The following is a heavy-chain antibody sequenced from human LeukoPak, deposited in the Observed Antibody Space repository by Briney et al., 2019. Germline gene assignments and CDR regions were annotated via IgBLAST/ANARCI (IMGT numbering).Heavy chain of an antibody. CDR2: INIDGSTT. CDR3: ARAREGCSGGTCYVDH. CDR1: GLTFSSYW. Sequence: GGSLRLSCAASGLTFSSYWMHWVRQAPGKGLAWVSGINIDGSTTNYADSVKGRFTISRDNAKNTLYLQMNSLRVEDTAIYYCARAREGCSGGTCYVDHWGQGTLVTVSS. D-gene: IGHD2-15*01. J-gene: IGHJ4*02. V-gene: IGHV3-74*01.